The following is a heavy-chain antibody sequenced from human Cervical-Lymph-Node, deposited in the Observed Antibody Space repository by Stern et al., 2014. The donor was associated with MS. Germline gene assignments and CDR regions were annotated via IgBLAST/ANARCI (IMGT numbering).Heavy chain of an antibody. CDR1: GFSVSTFGGG. V-gene: IGHV2-5*02. D-gene: IGHD3-22*01. CDR3: AHIDDSSGYFAY. CDR2: IYWDNEK. J-gene: IGHJ4*02. Sequence: QVTLKESGPTSLKPTQTLTLTFTFSGFSVSTFGGGVGWIRQPPGKALEWLALIYWDNEKRYSPSLRNRLTITKDTPKNQVVLTMTNTDALDTATYFCAHIDDSSGYFAYWGQGTLVTVSS.